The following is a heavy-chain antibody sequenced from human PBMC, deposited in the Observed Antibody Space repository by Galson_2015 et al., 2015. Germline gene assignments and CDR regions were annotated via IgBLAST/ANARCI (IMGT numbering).Heavy chain of an antibody. CDR2: IWFDGNNK. V-gene: IGHV3-33*01. D-gene: IGHD4-17*01. CDR3: ARGMHDYGDYSSGWYFDL. Sequence: SLRLSCAASGFTLSSYGMHWVRQAPGKGLEWVAVIWFDGNNKNYAQKLQGRVTMTTDTSTSTAYMELRSLRSDDTAVYYCARGMHDYGDYSSGWYFDLWGRGTLVTVSS. CDR1: GFTLSSYG. J-gene: IGHJ2*01.